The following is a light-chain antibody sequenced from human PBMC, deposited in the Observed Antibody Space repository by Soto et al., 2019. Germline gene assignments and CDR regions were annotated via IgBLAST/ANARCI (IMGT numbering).Light chain of an antibody. CDR2: EVS. CDR1: SGDTGDYNY. CDR3: SSYAGSDNYV. Sequence: QSVLTQPPSASGSPGQSVTISCSGTSGDTGDYNYVSWYQQHPGKAPKLMIYEVSKRPSGVPDRFSGSKSGNTASLTVSGLQAEDEADYYCSSYAGSDNYVFGTGTKLTVL. J-gene: IGLJ1*01. V-gene: IGLV2-8*01.